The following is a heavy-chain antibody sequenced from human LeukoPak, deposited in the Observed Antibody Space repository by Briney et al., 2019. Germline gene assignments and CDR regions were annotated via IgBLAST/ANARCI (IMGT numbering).Heavy chain of an antibody. CDR1: GGSFSGYY. Sequence: SETLSLTCAVYGGSFSGYYWSWIRQPPGEGLEWIGEINHSGSTNYNPSLKSRVTISVDTSKNQFSLKLSSVTAADTAVYYCASGPIRRPLVWGQGTTVTVSS. D-gene: IGHD4-17*01. J-gene: IGHJ6*02. V-gene: IGHV4-34*01. CDR3: ASGPIRRPLV. CDR2: INHSGST.